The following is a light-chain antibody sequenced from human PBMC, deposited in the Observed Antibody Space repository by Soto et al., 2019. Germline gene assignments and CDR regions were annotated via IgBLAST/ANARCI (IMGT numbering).Light chain of an antibody. Sequence: QSALTHPRSVSGSPGQSVTISCTGTSSDVGGYNYVSWYQQHPGKAPKLMIYDVSKRPSGVPDRFSGSKSGNTASLTISGLQAEDEADYYCCSYAGSYTSFVFGTGTKVTVL. CDR3: CSYAGSYTSFV. CDR1: SSDVGGYNY. CDR2: DVS. V-gene: IGLV2-11*01. J-gene: IGLJ1*01.